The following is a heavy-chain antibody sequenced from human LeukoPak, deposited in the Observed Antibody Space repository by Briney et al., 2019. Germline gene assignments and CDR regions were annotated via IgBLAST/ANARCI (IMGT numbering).Heavy chain of an antibody. CDR1: GGTIRGSW. D-gene: IGHD1-1*01. CDR3: VRGLSASNDFNWFES. CDR2: INDSGTN. Sequence: SETLSLTCSVSGGTIRGSWWSWIRQPAGKGPEWMGRINDSGTNRYDPSLKSRLTMSVDTSKDQFSLKLTSVTAADTAVYYCVRGLSASNDFNWFESWGRGILVTVSS. J-gene: IGHJ5*01. V-gene: IGHV4-4*07.